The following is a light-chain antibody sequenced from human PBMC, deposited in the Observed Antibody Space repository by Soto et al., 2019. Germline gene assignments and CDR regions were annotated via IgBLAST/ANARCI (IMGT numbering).Light chain of an antibody. J-gene: IGKJ1*01. CDR1: QSISGY. V-gene: IGKV1-39*01. CDR2: AAS. CDR3: QQSYTTART. Sequence: DIQMTQSPSSLSASVGDRVTITCRSSQSISGYLNWYQQKPGKAPKLLIYAASILQGGVPSRFSGTGSGTDFILTISSLQPEDFASYHCQQSYTTARTLGQGTKVDIK.